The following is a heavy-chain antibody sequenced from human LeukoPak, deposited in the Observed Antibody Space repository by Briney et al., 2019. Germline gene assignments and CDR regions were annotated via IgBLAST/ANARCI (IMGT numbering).Heavy chain of an antibody. J-gene: IGHJ4*02. CDR3: ARGFDTVTMDLDY. D-gene: IGHD4-17*01. CDR1: GYTLTELS. V-gene: IGHV1-24*01. CDR2: FDPEDGET. Sequence: ASVKVSCKVSGYTLTELSMHWVRQAPGKGLEWMGGFDPEDGETIYAQKFQGRVTMTTDTSTSTAYMELRSLRSDDTAVYYCARGFDTVTMDLDYWGQGTLVTVSS.